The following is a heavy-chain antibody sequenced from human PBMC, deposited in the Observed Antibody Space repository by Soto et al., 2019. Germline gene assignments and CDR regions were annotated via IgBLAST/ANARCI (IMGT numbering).Heavy chain of an antibody. D-gene: IGHD2-15*01. CDR3: ARISLRAGVVVCGFDI. CDR1: GYTFTSYY. CDR2: INPSGGST. Sequence: ASVKVSCKASGYTFTSYYMHWVRQAPGQGLEWMGIINPSGGSTSYAQKFQGRVTMTRDTSTSTVYMELSSLRSEDTAVYYCARISLRAGVVVCGFDIWGQGTMVTVSS. J-gene: IGHJ3*02. V-gene: IGHV1-46*01.